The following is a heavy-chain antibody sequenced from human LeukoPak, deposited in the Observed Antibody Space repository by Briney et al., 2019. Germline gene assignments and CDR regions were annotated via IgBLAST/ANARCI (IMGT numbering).Heavy chain of an antibody. CDR1: GSTFRSYW. CDR3: ARLKDDVTKFDS. CDR2: IKQDGSQI. V-gene: IGHV3-7*01. Sequence: GGSLRLSCEGSGSTFRSYWMSWVRQAPGKGLEWVANIKQDGSQIHYADSVKGRFTISRDNAKNSLFLQMNSLRVEDTAVYYCARLKDDVTKFDSWGQGTLVTVSS. J-gene: IGHJ4*02. D-gene: IGHD2-8*01.